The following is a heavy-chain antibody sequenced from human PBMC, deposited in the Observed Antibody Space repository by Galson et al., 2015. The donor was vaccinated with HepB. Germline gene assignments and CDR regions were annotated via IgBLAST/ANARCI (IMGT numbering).Heavy chain of an antibody. J-gene: IGHJ4*02. V-gene: IGHV3-74*01. Sequence: SLRLSCAASGFTFSGHWMHWVRQAPGKGLIWVSRINRDGSSSSYDDYVKGRFTISRDDAKNTLYLQLHSLRAEDTAIYYCARGRPGTFTVLGNWGQGTLVTVSS. CDR1: GFTFSGHW. CDR2: INRDGSSS. D-gene: IGHD1-1*01. CDR3: ARGRPGTFTVLGN.